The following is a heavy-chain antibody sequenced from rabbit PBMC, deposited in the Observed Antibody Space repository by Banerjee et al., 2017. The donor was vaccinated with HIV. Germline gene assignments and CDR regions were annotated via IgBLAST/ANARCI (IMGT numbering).Heavy chain of an antibody. CDR1: GIDFSSYYY. Sequence: QSLEESGGDLVKPGASLTLTCTASGIDFSSYYYMCWVRQAPGKGLEWIACIYTGSGSTWYASWAKGRFTISKASSTTVTLQMTSLTAADTATYFCARGYTGYAYPTTRLDLWGPGTLVTVS. J-gene: IGHJ6*01. V-gene: IGHV1S40*01. D-gene: IGHD6-1*01. CDR3: ARGYTGYAYPTTRLDL. CDR2: IYTGSGST.